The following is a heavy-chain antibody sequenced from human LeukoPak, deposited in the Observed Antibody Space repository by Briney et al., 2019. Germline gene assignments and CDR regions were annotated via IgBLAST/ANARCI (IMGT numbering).Heavy chain of an antibody. V-gene: IGHV1-46*01. J-gene: IGHJ6*02. CDR1: GYTFTSYY. CDR2: TNPSGGST. CDR3: ARDRGFWSGYYLEYYYYYYGMDV. D-gene: IGHD3-3*01. Sequence: GASVKVSCKTSGYTFTSYYMHWVRQAPGLGLEWMGITNPSGGSTSYAQKFQGRVTMTRDTSTSTVYMELSSLRSEDTAVYYCARDRGFWSGYYLEYYYYYYGMDVWGQGTTVTVSS.